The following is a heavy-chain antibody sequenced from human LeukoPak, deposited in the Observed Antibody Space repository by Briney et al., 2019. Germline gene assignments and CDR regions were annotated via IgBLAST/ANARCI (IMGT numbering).Heavy chain of an antibody. CDR3: ARRAPYSYEWSTLDY. Sequence: PSETLSLTCTASGGSIASSSYYWSWIRQPPGKGLEWIGHIYYSGSTNYNPSLKSRVTISVDTSKNQFSLKLSSVTAADTAVYYCARRAPYSYEWSTLDYWGQGTLVTVSS. D-gene: IGHD5-18*01. CDR1: GGSIASSSYY. J-gene: IGHJ4*02. V-gene: IGHV4-61*05. CDR2: IYYSGST.